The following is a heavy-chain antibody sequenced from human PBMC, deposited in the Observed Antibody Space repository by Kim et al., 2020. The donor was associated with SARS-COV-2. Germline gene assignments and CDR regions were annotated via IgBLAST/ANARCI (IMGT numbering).Heavy chain of an antibody. V-gene: IGHV4-59*01. CDR2: IYYSGST. J-gene: IGHJ4*02. CDR1: GGSISSYY. Sequence: SETLSLTCTVSGGSISSYYWSWIRQPPGKGLEWIGYIYYSGSTNYNPSLKSRVTISVDTSKNQFSLKLSSVTAADTAVYYCARAPYGLPFDYWGQGTLVTVSS. CDR3: ARAPYGLPFDY. D-gene: IGHD3-10*01.